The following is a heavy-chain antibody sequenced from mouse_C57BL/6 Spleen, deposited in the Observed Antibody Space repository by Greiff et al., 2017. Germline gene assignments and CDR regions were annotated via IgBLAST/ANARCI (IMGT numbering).Heavy chain of an antibody. Sequence: EVKLVESGGGLVKPGGSLKLSCAASGFTFSSYAMSWVRQTPEKRLEWVATISDGGSYTYYPDNVKGRFTISRDNAKNNLYLQMSHLKSEDTAMYYCAQGGNGFDYWGQGTTLTVSS. CDR1: GFTFSSYA. D-gene: IGHD1-1*01. CDR3: AQGGNGFDY. CDR2: ISDGGSYT. J-gene: IGHJ2*01. V-gene: IGHV5-4*03.